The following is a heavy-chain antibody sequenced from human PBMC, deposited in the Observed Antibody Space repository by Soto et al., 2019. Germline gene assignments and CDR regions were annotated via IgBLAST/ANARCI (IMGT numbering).Heavy chain of an antibody. V-gene: IGHV3-53*02. CDR1: GFTVSSNY. Sequence: EVQLVETGGGLIQPGGSLRLSCAASGFTVSSNYMSWVRQAPGKGLEWVSVIYSGGSTYYADSVKGRLSISRDNSKNTLYLQMNSLRAEDTAVYYGAREYISSPAWVYLGQGTLVTVSS. D-gene: IGHD6-6*01. CDR3: AREYISSPAWVY. J-gene: IGHJ4*02. CDR2: IYSGGST.